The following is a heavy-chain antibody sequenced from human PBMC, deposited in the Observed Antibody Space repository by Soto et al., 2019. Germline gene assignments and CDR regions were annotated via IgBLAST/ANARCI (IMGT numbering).Heavy chain of an antibody. CDR1: GFIFSSYG. J-gene: IGHJ5*02. CDR2: IWYDGSNK. V-gene: IGHV3-33*03. Sequence: SLRLSCVASGFIFSSYGMHWVRQAPGKGLEWVAVIWYDGSNKNYADSVKGRFTITRDNSKNTLYLQMNSLRAEDTAVYYCASSISWGQGTLVTVSS. CDR3: ASSIS.